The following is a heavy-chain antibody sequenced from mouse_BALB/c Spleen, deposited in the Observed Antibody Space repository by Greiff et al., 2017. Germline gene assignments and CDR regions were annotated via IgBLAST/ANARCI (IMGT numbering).Heavy chain of an antibody. Sequence: EVKLVESGGGLVKPGGSLKLSCAASGFAFSSYDMSWVRQTPAKRLEWVAYISSGGGSTYYPDTVKGRFTISRDNAKNTLYLQMSSLKSEDTAMYYCARHEGYYDSFDYWGQGTTLTVSS. J-gene: IGHJ2*01. CDR1: GFAFSSYD. V-gene: IGHV5-12-1*01. CDR2: ISSGGGST. D-gene: IGHD2-4*01. CDR3: ARHEGYYDSFDY.